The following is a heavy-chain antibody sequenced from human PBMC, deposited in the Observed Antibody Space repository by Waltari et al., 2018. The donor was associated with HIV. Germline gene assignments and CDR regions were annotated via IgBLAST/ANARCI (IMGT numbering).Heavy chain of an antibody. V-gene: IGHV4-34*01. CDR1: GGSFSGYY. Sequence: QVQLQQWGAGLLKPSATLSLICAVNGGSFSGYYWSWIRQPPGRGLEWIGDIYHSGSTDYNPSLKSRVTLSVDTSKNQFSLRLTSVTAADTAVYYCARGARSGSDYFDYWGQGTVVTVSS. J-gene: IGHJ4*02. CDR3: ARGARSGSDYFDY. D-gene: IGHD3-3*01. CDR2: IYHSGST.